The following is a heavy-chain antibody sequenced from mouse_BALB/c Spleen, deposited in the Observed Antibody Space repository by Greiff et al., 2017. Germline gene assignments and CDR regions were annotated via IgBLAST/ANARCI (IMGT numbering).Heavy chain of an antibody. D-gene: IGHD2-3*01. CDR2: ISYSGST. CDR3: ARSYDGYFGAY. V-gene: IGHV3-2*02. J-gene: IGHJ3*01. CDR1: GYSITSDYV. Sequence: VQLQESGPGLVKPAQSLSLTCIVTGYSITSDYVWCWIRQFPGSLVGWIGFISYSGSTSYNPTLKGRTSITRDTSKNQFFLQLKSVTTEDTATYYCARSYDGYFGAYWGQGTLVTVSA.